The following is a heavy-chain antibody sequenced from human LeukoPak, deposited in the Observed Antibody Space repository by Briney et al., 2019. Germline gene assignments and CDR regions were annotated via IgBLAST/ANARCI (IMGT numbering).Heavy chain of an antibody. CDR1: GFTFSSYW. J-gene: IGHJ4*02. D-gene: IGHD6-13*01. Sequence: GGSLRLTCVVSGFTFSSYWMTWVRQAPGKGLEWVAYMNQDGSQKYYVDLVKGRFTIYRDNAKSSLLLKMNSLRAEDTSVYYCASERPSSSWYDYWGQGTLVTVSS. CDR2: MNQDGSQK. CDR3: ASERPSSSWYDY. V-gene: IGHV3-7*01.